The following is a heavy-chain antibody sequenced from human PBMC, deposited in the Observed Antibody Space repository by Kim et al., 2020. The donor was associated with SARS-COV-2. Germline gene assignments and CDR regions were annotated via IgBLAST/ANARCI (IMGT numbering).Heavy chain of an antibody. V-gene: IGHV3-30*04. Sequence: GGSLRLSCAASGFTFSSYAMHWVRQAPGKGLEWVAVISYDGSNKYYADSVKGRFTISRXNSKNTLYLQMNSLRAEDTAVYYCARDRGIXVAXVYYYYGM. CDR2: ISYDGSNK. CDR3: ARDRGIXVAXVYYYYGM. D-gene: IGHD6-19*01. CDR1: GFTFSSYA. J-gene: IGHJ6*01.